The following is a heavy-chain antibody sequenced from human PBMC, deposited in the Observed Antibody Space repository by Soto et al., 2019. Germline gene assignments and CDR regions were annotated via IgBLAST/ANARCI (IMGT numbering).Heavy chain of an antibody. CDR2: ISAYNGNT. CDR1: GYTFTSYG. Sequence: ASVKVSCKASGYTFTSYGISWVRQAPGQGLEWMGWISAYNGNTNYAQKLQGRVTMTTDTSTSTAYMELRSLRSDDTAVYYCARDPNLKDCTNVVCYMGDAFDIWGQGTMVTVSS. J-gene: IGHJ3*02. D-gene: IGHD2-8*01. V-gene: IGHV1-18*01. CDR3: ARDPNLKDCTNVVCYMGDAFDI.